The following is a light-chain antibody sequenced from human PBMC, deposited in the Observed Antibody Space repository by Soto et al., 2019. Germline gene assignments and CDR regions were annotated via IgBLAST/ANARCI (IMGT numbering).Light chain of an antibody. CDR3: QQYGSSRT. J-gene: IGKJ1*01. CDR2: GAS. CDR1: QSVSSSY. V-gene: IGKV3-20*01. Sequence: EIVLTQSPATLSVSPGERATLSCRASQSVSSSYLAWYQQKPGQAPRILIYGASSRATGIPDRFSGSGSGTDLTLTISRLEPEDFAVYYCQQYGSSRTLGQGTKVDIK.